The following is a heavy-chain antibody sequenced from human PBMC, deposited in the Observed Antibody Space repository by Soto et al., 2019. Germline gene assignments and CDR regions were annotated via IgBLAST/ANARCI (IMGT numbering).Heavy chain of an antibody. Sequence: SETLSLTCSVSGASINNFAYYWGWIRQPPGKGLEWTGTVYYNENTYYNPSHKSRVAISVDTAKNQFSLNLRSVTAADTAIYFCARRERYYGSPGWFDPWGQGTLVTVS. D-gene: IGHD3-10*01. CDR3: ARRERYYGSPGWFDP. J-gene: IGHJ5*01. V-gene: IGHV4-39*01. CDR1: GASINNFAYY. CDR2: VYYNENT.